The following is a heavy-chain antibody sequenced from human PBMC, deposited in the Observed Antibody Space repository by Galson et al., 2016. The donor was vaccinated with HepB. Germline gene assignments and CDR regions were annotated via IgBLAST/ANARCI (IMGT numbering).Heavy chain of an antibody. CDR2: INPSGGST. Sequence: SVKVSCKASGYIFTDYCMHWVRQAPGQGLEWMGVINPSGGSTTYAQKFQGRVTMTRDTSTSTVYMELSSLRSADTAVYYCATDGDGLTSGDWFDPWGQGTLVTVSS. D-gene: IGHD3-9*01. V-gene: IGHV1-46*01. CDR1: GYIFTDYC. CDR3: ATDGDGLTSGDWFDP. J-gene: IGHJ5*02.